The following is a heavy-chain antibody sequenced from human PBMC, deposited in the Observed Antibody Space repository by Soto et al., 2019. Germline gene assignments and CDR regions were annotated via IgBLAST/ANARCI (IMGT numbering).Heavy chain of an antibody. J-gene: IGHJ5*02. D-gene: IGHD3-22*01. CDR1: GFTFSSYW. V-gene: IGHV3-7*03. Sequence: PGGSLRLSCAASGFTFSSYWMSWVRQAPGKGLEWVANIKQDGSEKYYVDSVKGRFTISRDNAKNSLYLQMNSLRAEDTAVYYCARNRDSSGYYYHGWFDPWGQGTLVTVSS. CDR3: ARNRDSSGYYYHGWFDP. CDR2: IKQDGSEK.